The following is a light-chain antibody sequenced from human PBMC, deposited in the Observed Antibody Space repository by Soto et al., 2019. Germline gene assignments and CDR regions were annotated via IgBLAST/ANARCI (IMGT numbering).Light chain of an antibody. CDR1: SSDVGGYSY. Sequence: QSVLTQPRSVSGSPGQSVTISCTGTSSDVGGYSYVSWYQQHPGKAPKLMMYDVKTRPSGIPDRFSGSKSGNTASLTISGLQAEDEADYYCFSYSGSYIFVFGSGTKVTVL. CDR3: FSYSGSYIFV. V-gene: IGLV2-11*01. J-gene: IGLJ1*01. CDR2: DVK.